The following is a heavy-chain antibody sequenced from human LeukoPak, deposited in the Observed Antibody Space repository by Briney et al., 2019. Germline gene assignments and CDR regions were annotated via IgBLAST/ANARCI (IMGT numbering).Heavy chain of an antibody. D-gene: IGHD6-19*01. Sequence: GGSLRLSCAASGFTFSSYAMSWVRQAPGKWLEWVSAISGSGGSTYYADSVKGRFTISRDNSKNTLYLQMNSLRAEDTAVYYCAKNALMFSSGWYYYYYMDVWGKGTTVTVSS. CDR2: ISGSGGST. CDR3: AKNALMFSSGWYYYYYMDV. V-gene: IGHV3-23*01. J-gene: IGHJ6*03. CDR1: GFTFSSYA.